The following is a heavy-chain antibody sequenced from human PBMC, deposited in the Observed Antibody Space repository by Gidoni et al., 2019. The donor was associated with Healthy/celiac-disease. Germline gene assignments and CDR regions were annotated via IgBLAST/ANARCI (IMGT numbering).Heavy chain of an antibody. CDR1: GFPFSSYW. CDR3: ARKGIAAAGGFDY. CDR2: IKQDGSEK. V-gene: IGHV3-7*03. D-gene: IGHD6-13*01. Sequence: EVQLVESGGGLVQPGGSLRLSCAASGFPFSSYWMSWVRQAPGKGLEWVANIKQDGSEKYYVDSVKGRFTISRDNAKNSLYLQMNSLRAEDTAVYYCARKGIAAAGGFDYWGQGTLVTVSS. J-gene: IGHJ4*02.